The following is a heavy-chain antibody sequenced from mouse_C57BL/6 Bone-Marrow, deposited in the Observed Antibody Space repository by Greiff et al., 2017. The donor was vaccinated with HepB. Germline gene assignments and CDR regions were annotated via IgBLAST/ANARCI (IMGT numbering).Heavy chain of an antibody. J-gene: IGHJ3*01. CDR1: GYSITSGYY. Sequence: VQLKESGPGLVKPSQSLSLTCSVTGYSITSGYYWNWIRQFPGNKLEWMGYISYDGSNKYNPSLKNRISITRDTSKNQFFLKLNSVTTEDTATYYCARGRDYSKRGAWFAYWGQGTLVTVSA. CDR3: ARGRDYSKRGAWFAY. V-gene: IGHV3-6*01. CDR2: ISYDGSN. D-gene: IGHD2-5*01.